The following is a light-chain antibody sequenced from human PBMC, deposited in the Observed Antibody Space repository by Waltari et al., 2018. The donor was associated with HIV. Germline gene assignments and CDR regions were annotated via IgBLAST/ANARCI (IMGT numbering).Light chain of an antibody. V-gene: IGLV4-69*01. Sequence: QVVLTQSPSASAFLGASVKLTCTLSSGHSTYAIAWHQQQPEKGPRYCVKVSNDGSHNKGDGIPDRFSGSSSGAERYLTISSLQSDDEADYYCQTWDSGIRVFGGGTRLTVL. J-gene: IGLJ3*02. CDR3: QTWDSGIRV. CDR2: VSNDGSH. CDR1: SGHSTYA.